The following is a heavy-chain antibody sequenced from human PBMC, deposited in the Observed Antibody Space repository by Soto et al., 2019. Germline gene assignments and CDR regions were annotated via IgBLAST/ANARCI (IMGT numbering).Heavy chain of an antibody. J-gene: IGHJ4*02. CDR3: ARSSRSYFDY. CDR2: IYDSGST. Sequence: QVQLQESGPGLVKPSQTLSLTCTVSGGSISRSGYFWSWIRQHPGKGLEWIGYIYDSGSTYYNPSLKSRVSLSVDTSKNQFSLNLTSVTAADTAMYYCARSSRSYFDYWGQGTLATVSS. CDR1: GGSISRSGYF. V-gene: IGHV4-31*03.